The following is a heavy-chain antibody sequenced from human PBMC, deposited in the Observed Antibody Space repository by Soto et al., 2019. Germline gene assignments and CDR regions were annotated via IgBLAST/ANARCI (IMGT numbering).Heavy chain of an antibody. CDR3: ARMSDFWSGHAFDI. J-gene: IGHJ3*02. CDR1: GYTFTSYD. CDR2: MNPNSGNT. D-gene: IGHD3-3*01. V-gene: IGHV1-8*01. Sequence: ASVKVSCKASGYTFTSYDINWVRQATGQGLEWMGWMNPNSGNTGYAQKFQGRVTMTRNTSISTAYMELSSLRSEDTAVYYCARMSDFWSGHAFDIWGQGIMVTVSS.